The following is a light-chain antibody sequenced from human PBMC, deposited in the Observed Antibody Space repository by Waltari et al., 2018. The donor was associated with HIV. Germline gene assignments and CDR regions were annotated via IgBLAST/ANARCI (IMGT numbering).Light chain of an antibody. CDR3: QQRSNFIT. J-gene: IGKJ5*01. CDR1: QSVSSN. Sequence: EIVMTQSPATLSVSPGERATLSCRASQSVSSNLAWYQQKPGQAPRLLIYGASTRATGIPARFSGSGSGTEFTLTISSLEPEDFAVYYCQQRSNFITFGQGTRLEIK. CDR2: GAS. V-gene: IGKV3-15*01.